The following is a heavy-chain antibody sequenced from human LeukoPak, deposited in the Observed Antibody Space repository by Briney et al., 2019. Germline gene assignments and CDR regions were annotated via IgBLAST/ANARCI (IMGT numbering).Heavy chain of an antibody. J-gene: IGHJ4*02. Sequence: GESLKISCSATGYKFTNYWIVWVRQMAGKGLEWMGSIFPDDSDTRYSPSFQGQVTLSADKSISTVYLQWRSLKASDTAIYYCARGHRTDFDYWGQGAPVTVSS. CDR3: ARGHRTDFDY. CDR1: GYKFTNYW. V-gene: IGHV5-51*01. CDR2: IFPDDSDT.